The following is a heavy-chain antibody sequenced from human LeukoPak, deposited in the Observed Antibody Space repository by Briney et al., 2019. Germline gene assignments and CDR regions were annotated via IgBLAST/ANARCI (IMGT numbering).Heavy chain of an antibody. CDR2: IIPIFGTA. CDR1: GGSFSSYA. D-gene: IGHD5-18*01. CDR3: ASSLIQLWLYYYYGMDV. J-gene: IGHJ6*02. V-gene: IGHV1-69*13. Sequence: SVKVSCKASGGSFSSYAICWVRQAPRQGLEWMGGIIPIFGTANYAQKFQGRVTITADESTSTAYMELSSLRSEDTAVYYCASSLIQLWLYYYYGMDVWGQGTTVTVSS.